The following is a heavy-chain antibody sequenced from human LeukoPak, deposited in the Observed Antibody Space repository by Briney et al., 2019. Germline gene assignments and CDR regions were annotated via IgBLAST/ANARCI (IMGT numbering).Heavy chain of an antibody. CDR2: ISYRGST. J-gene: IGHJ4*02. CDR1: GGSTSSDH. D-gene: IGHD2-21*01. CDR3: AKGGKGFPLGLRFDS. Sequence: SETLSLTRTVSGGSTSSDHWSWIRQPPEKGLEWIGCISYRGSTNYNPSLKSRVTISVDTSKNHFSLKLASVTAADTGVYYCAKGGKGFPLGLRFDSWGQGTLVSVSS. V-gene: IGHV4-59*08.